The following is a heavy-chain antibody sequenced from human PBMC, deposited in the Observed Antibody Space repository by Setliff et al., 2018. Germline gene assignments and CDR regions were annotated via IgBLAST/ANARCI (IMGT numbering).Heavy chain of an antibody. CDR1: GGSISSGSYY. CDR3: ARDNRARHYMDV. D-gene: IGHD3-10*01. Sequence: PSETLSLTCAVSGGSISSGSYYWSWIRQPAGKGLEWVGRLHTSGSTYYNPSLNSRVTISADTSKNQFSLNLSSVTAADTAVYYCARDNRARHYMDVWGKGTTVTVSS. CDR2: LHTSGST. V-gene: IGHV4-61*02. J-gene: IGHJ6*03.